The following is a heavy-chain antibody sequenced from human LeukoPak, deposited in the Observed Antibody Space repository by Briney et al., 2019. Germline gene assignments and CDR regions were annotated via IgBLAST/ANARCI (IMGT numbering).Heavy chain of an antibody. CDR2: ISGVGGTT. J-gene: IGHJ4*02. CDR3: AKTYSSSWSTDY. Sequence: PGGSLRLSCAASGFTFSSYVMIWVRQAPGKGLEWVSAISGVGGTTYYADSVKGRFTISRDNSKNTLYLQMNSLRAEDTAVYYCAKTYSSSWSTDYWGQGTLVTVSS. V-gene: IGHV3-23*01. CDR1: GFTFSSYV. D-gene: IGHD6-13*01.